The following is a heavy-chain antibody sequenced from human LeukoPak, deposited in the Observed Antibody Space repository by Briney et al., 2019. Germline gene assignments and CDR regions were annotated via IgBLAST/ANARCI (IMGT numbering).Heavy chain of an antibody. CDR3: ARDKYYGSGSYYLFDY. D-gene: IGHD3-10*01. Sequence: GSSVKVSCKASGGTFISYAISWVRQAPGQGLECMGGIIPIFGTANYAQKFQGRVTITADESTSTAYMELSSLRSEDTAVYYCARDKYYGSGSYYLFDYWGQGTLVTVSS. CDR1: GGTFISYA. V-gene: IGHV1-69*01. CDR2: IIPIFGTA. J-gene: IGHJ4*02.